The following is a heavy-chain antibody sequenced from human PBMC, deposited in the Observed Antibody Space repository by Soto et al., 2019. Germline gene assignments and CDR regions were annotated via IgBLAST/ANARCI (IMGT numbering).Heavy chain of an antibody. CDR2: ISPDGSDV. CDR3: ACWGHIVPVAPSDFDR. J-gene: IGHJ4*02. CDR1: GFPFTNYW. D-gene: IGHD2-8*02. V-gene: IGHV3-74*01. Sequence: QVVESGGGLVPPGGSLRLSCAASGFPFTNYWRNGVRQTPGKGLMWVSRISPDGSDVGYADSVEGRFTVSRDNAKNTLYLQMHSLRAEDTAMYYCACWGHIVPVAPSDFDRWGQGTLVTVSS.